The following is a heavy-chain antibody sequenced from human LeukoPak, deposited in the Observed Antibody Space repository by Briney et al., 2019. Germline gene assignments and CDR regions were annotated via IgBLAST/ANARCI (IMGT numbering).Heavy chain of an antibody. J-gene: IGHJ5*02. CDR1: GFTFSNYG. CDR2: LTGNGDIT. D-gene: IGHD1-1*01. V-gene: IGHV3-23*01. Sequence: GGSLRLSCAASGFTFSNYGMYWVCQAPGKGLEWVSGLTGNGDITYYTDSVKGRFTISRDNSKNTLYLEMNNLRAEDTALYYCAKRGNTISFFDPWGQGTLVTVSS. CDR3: AKRGNTISFFDP.